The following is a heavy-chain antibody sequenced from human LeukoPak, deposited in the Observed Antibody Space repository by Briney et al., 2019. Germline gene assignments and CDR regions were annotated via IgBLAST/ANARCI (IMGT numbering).Heavy chain of an antibody. CDR1: GGSISSYY. V-gene: IGHV4-4*07. J-gene: IGHJ5*02. Sequence: SETLSLTCTVSGGSISSYYWSWIRQPAGKGLELIGRIYTSGSTNYNSSLKSRVTMSVDTSKNQFSLKLSSVTAADTAVYHCARAPTGTGGWNWFDPWGQGTLVTVSS. CDR3: ARAPTGTGGWNWFDP. CDR2: IYTSGST. D-gene: IGHD1-1*01.